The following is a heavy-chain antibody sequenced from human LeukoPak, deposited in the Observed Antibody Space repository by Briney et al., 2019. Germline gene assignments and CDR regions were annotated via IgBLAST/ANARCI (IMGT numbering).Heavy chain of an antibody. V-gene: IGHV3-48*03. CDR2: ISSSGSTI. CDR1: GFTFSSYE. D-gene: IGHD6-19*01. J-gene: IGHJ4*02. CDR3: ARHSSGWYGGIDY. Sequence: GGSLRLSCAASGFTFSSYEMNWVRQATGKGLEWVSYISSSGSTIYYADSVKGRFTISRDNAKYSLYLQMNSLRAEGTAVYYCARHSSGWYGGIDYWGQGTVVTVSS.